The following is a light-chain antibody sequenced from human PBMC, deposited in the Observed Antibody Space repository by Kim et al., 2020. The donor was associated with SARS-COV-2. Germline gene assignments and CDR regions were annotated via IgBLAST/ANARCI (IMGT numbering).Light chain of an antibody. J-gene: IGKJ2*01. CDR3: QQYGSSPYT. Sequence: LAPGETPTHAYRASRSVSGNYVAWYRQKPGQAPRLLVYVASTRPTGIPDRFTGSGSGTDFTLTISRREPEDFAVYYCQQYGSSPYTFGQETKLEI. CDR1: RSVSGNY. V-gene: IGKV3-20*01. CDR2: VAS.